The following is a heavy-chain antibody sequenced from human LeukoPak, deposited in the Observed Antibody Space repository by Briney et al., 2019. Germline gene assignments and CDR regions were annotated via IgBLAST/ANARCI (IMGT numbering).Heavy chain of an antibody. Sequence: ASVKVSCKASGYTFTDNYIHWVRQAPGQGLEWMGRISPNSGGTNYAQRFQGRVTMTRDTSINTAYMELGWLRSDDTAMYYCARDRGRWELQALPDHWGQGTLVTISS. CDR3: ARDRGRWELQALPDH. J-gene: IGHJ4*02. CDR1: GYTFTDNY. D-gene: IGHD1-26*01. CDR2: ISPNSGGT. V-gene: IGHV1-2*06.